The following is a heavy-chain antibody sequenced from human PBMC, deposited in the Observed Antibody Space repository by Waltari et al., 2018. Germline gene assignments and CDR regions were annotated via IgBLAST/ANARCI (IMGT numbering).Heavy chain of an antibody. D-gene: IGHD6-13*01. CDR1: GATLSNNW. J-gene: IGHJ4*02. CDR2: INQDGSEK. CDR3: TRGGDDSSWYWRN. Sequence: EVQLVESGGGLAEPGGSLRLPCPAPGATLSNNWMTWVRQAPGKGLEWVANINQDGSEKYSVEAVKGRFTISRDNAKNSLYLQLNSLRADDTAVYYCTRGGDDSSWYWRNWGQGTLVTVSS. V-gene: IGHV3-7*01.